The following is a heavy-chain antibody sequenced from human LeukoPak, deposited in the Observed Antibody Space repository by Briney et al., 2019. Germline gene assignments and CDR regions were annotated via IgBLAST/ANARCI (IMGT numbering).Heavy chain of an antibody. Sequence: PGGSLRLSCAASGFTFSSYSMNWVRQAPGKGLEWVSSISSSSSTIYYADSVKGRFTISRDNAKNSLYLQMNSLRAEDTAVYYCARGAVAGDLDYWGQGTLVTVSS. CDR1: GFTFSSYS. D-gene: IGHD2-15*01. CDR2: ISSSSSTI. CDR3: ARGAVAGDLDY. J-gene: IGHJ4*02. V-gene: IGHV3-48*01.